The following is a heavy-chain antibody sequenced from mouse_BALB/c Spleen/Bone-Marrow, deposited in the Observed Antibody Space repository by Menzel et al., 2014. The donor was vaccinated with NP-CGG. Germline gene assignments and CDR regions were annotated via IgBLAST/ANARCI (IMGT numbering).Heavy chain of an antibody. Sequence: VQLQQSGAELVKPGASVKLSCTASGFNIKDTYMHWVKQRPEQGLEWIGRIDPANGNTKYDPKFQGKATITADTSSNTAYLQLSSLTSEDTXXXXXXXXXXXXXXDXXGXXXTLTVSS. CDR1: GFNIKDTY. CDR3: XXXXXXXXXDX. CDR2: IDPANGNT. V-gene: IGHV14-3*02. J-gene: IGHJ2*01.